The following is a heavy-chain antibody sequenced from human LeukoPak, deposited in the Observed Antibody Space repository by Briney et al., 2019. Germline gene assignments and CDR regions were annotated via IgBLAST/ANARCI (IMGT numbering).Heavy chain of an antibody. CDR3: ARQVAGYDYVWGSYRYPYYFDY. CDR2: INHSGST. Sequence: SETLSLTCAVYGGSFRGYYWSWIRQPPGKGLEWIGEINHSGSTNYNPSLKSRVTISVDTSKNQFSLKLSSVTAADTAVYYCARQVAGYDYVWGSYRYPYYFDYWGQGTLVTVSS. D-gene: IGHD3-16*02. V-gene: IGHV4-34*01. CDR1: GGSFRGYY. J-gene: IGHJ4*02.